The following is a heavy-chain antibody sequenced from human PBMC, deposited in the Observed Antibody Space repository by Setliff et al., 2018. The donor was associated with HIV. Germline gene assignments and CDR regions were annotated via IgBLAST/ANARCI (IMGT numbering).Heavy chain of an antibody. CDR2: ISAYNGNT. CDR3: ARILVGVDDAFDI. D-gene: IGHD1-26*01. V-gene: IGHV1-18*01. J-gene: IGHJ3*02. CDR1: GYTFTNYG. Sequence: VKVSCTASGYTFTNYGISWVRQAPGQGLEWMGWISAYNGNTNYAQKLQDRVTMTTDTSTSTAYMELRSLRSDDTAVYCCARILVGVDDAFDIWGQGTMVTVSS.